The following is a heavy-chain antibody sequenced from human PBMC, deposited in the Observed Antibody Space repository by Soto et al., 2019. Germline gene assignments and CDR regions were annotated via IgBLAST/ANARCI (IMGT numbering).Heavy chain of an antibody. CDR2: IDTSSTKI. V-gene: IGHV3-11*01. D-gene: IGHD3-3*01. Sequence: QVQLVESGGDLVKRGGSLRLSCAASGYTFRDYYMSGIRQAPGKGLEWISYIDTSSTKIYYADSVKGRFTISRDNAKYSLYLEMNSLRDEDTAVYYCASHYDMWSGYLSPVDYWGQGTLVTVSS. CDR3: ASHYDMWSGYLSPVDY. CDR1: GYTFRDYY. J-gene: IGHJ4*02.